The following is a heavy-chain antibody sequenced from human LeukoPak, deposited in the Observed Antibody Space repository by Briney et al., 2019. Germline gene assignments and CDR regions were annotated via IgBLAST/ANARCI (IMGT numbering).Heavy chain of an antibody. J-gene: IGHJ4*02. CDR3: ATYSHDPYYFDY. V-gene: IGHV3-23*01. CDR2: ISNSGGIT. D-gene: IGHD3-22*01. Sequence: GGSLRLSCAASRITFSRFAMSWVRQAPGKGLEYVSGISNSGGITSYGDFVKGRFTISRDNSKNTLYLRMNSLRAEDTAVYYCATYSHDPYYFDYWGQGTLVTVSS. CDR1: RITFSRFA.